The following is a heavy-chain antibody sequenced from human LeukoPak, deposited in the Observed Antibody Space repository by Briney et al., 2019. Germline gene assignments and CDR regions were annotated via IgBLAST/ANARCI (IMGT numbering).Heavy chain of an antibody. V-gene: IGHV3-23*01. J-gene: IGHJ4*02. Sequence: GGSLRLSCAASGFTFTSYAMSWVRQAPGKGLEWVSAISGSGGSTYYADSVKGRFTISRDNSKSTLFLRMNSLGAEDTAVYYCAKDPRVGSRVATPCHWGQGTPVTVSS. CDR3: AKDPRVGSRVATPCH. CDR1: GFTFTSYA. CDR2: ISGSGGST. D-gene: IGHD5-24*01.